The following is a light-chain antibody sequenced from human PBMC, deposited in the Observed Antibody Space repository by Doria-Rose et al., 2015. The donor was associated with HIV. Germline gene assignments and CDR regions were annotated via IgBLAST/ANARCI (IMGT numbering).Light chain of an antibody. CDR3: QSYDSSNRV. CDR2: EDN. V-gene: IGLV6-57*01. J-gene: IGLJ3*02. CDR1: SGSIASNY. Sequence: SVSESPGKTVTIPCTRSSGSIASNYVQWYQQRPGSSPTTVIYEDNQRPSGVPDRFSGSIDSSSNSASLTISGLKTEDEADYYCQSYDSSNRVFGGGTKLTVL.